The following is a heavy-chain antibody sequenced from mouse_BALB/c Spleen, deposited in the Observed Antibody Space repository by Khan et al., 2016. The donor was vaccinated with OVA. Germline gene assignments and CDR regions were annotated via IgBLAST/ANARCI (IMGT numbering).Heavy chain of an antibody. V-gene: IGHV3-2*02. J-gene: IGHJ4*01. CDR3: ARSLYYSYGYALDC. Sequence: EVKLQESGPGLVKPSQSLSLTCTVTGYSITSDYAWNWIRQFPGNKLEWMGYISSTGSTSYNPSLKSRISFTRDTSKNQFFLQLKSVTTEDTATYYCARSLYYSYGYALDCWGRGTSVTVSS. CDR1: GYSITSDYA. D-gene: IGHD2-14*01. CDR2: ISSTGST.